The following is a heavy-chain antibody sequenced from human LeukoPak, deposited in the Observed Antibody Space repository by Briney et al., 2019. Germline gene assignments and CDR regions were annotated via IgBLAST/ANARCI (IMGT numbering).Heavy chain of an antibody. CDR3: ARDYRIYYDSSGYDY. CDR1: GFTFSSYW. J-gene: IGHJ4*02. Sequence: GGSLRLSCAASGFTFSSYWMHWVRQAPGKGLVWVSRINSDGSSTSYADSVKGRFTISRDNAKNTLYLQMNSLRAEDTAVYYCARDYRIYYDSSGYDYWGQGTLVTVSS. V-gene: IGHV3-74*01. D-gene: IGHD3-22*01. CDR2: INSDGSST.